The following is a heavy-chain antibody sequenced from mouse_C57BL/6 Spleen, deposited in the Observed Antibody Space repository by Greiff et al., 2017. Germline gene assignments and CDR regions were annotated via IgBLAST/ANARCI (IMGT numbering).Heavy chain of an antibody. D-gene: IGHD1-2*01. CDR2: IRSKSNNYST. CDR3: VSDYYGLGNFAY. CDR1: GFSFNNYA. Sequence: EVKLEESGGGFVKPKGSLKLSCAASGFSFNNYAMNWVSQAPGKGLEWVARIRSKSNNYSTYYADYVKDRFTISRDDSESMLYLKMYNLKPEDTAMDCCVSDYYGLGNFAYWGQGTLVTVSA. V-gene: IGHV10-1*01. J-gene: IGHJ3*01.